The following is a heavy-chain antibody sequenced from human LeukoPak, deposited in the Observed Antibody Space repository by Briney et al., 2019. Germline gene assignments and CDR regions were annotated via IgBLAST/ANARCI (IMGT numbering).Heavy chain of an antibody. CDR3: AKDIGYGDYIDY. V-gene: IGHV3-43*02. D-gene: IGHD4-17*01. J-gene: IGHJ4*02. CDR1: GFTFSNYA. Sequence: GGSLRLSCAASGFTFSNYAMSWARQAPGKGLEWVSLISGDGGSTYYADSVKGRFTISRDNSKNSLYLQMNSLRTEDTALYYCAKDIGYGDYIDYWGQGTLVTVSS. CDR2: ISGDGGST.